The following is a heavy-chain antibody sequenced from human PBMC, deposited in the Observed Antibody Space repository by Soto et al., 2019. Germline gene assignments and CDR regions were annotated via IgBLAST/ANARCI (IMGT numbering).Heavy chain of an antibody. CDR3: ASGVFITMVRGVILNWFDP. J-gene: IGHJ5*02. CDR2: IIPIFGTA. D-gene: IGHD3-10*01. Sequence: SVKVSFKASGGTVSSYAISGVRQAPGQRREWMGGIIPIFGTANYAQKFQGRVTITADESTSTAYMELSSLRSEDTAVYYCASGVFITMVRGVILNWFDPWGQGTLVTVSS. CDR1: GGTVSSYA. V-gene: IGHV1-69*13.